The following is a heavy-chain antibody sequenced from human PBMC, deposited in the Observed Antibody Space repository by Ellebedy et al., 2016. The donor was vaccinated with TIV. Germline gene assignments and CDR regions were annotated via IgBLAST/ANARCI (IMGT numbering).Heavy chain of an antibody. Sequence: SVKVSXKASGYTFTSYDINWVRQATGQGLEWMGGIIPIFGTANYAQKFQGRVTITADESTSTAYMELSSLRSEDTAVYYCARMGGSQFPRWYYYGMDVWGQGTTVTVSS. CDR3: ARMGGSQFPRWYYYGMDV. V-gene: IGHV1-69*13. CDR2: IIPIFGTA. CDR1: GYTFTSYD. D-gene: IGHD1-26*01. J-gene: IGHJ6*02.